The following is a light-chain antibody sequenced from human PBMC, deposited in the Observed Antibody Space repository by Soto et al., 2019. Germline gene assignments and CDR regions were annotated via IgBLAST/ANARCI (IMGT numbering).Light chain of an antibody. CDR2: DVS. CDR3: QQLDNYPRT. Sequence: DIQMTQSPPSLSVSVGDRVTITCQASQDISNYLHWFQQKPGKAPQLLIFDVSNLQTGVPSRFSGGGYGTDFTLTISSLQPEDFATYYCQQLDNYPRTFGQGTKV. J-gene: IGKJ1*01. CDR1: QDISNY. V-gene: IGKV1-33*01.